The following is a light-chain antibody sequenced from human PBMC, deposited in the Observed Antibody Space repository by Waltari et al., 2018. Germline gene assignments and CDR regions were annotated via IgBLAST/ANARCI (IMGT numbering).Light chain of an antibody. CDR3: PQYSSTPPWT. CDR1: QGINNL. Sequence: DIQMTQSPSSLSASVGDRVTITCRASQGINNLLVWYQQKPGKAPNLLIYDTFKIRSGVPSRFSGSGSGTDYTLTITNLQPEDFATYFCPQYSSTPPWTFGQGTKVEV. J-gene: IGKJ1*01. CDR2: DTF. V-gene: IGKV1-NL1*01.